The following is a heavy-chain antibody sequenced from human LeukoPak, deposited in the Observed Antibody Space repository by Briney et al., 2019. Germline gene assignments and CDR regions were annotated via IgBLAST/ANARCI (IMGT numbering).Heavy chain of an antibody. CDR2: IIPIFGIA. Sequence: SVKVSCKASGDTFSSYAISWVRQAPGQGLEWMGRIIPIFGIANYAQKFQGRVTITADKSTSTAYMELSSLRSEDTAVYYCARSPLAAAGIYYYYGMDVWGQGTTVTVSS. V-gene: IGHV1-69*04. CDR1: GDTFSSYA. D-gene: IGHD6-13*01. J-gene: IGHJ6*02. CDR3: ARSPLAAAGIYYYYGMDV.